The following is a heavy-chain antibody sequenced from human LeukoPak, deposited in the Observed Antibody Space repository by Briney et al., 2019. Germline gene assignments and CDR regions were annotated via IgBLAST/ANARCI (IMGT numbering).Heavy chain of an antibody. J-gene: IGHJ6*04. CDR1: GFTFSSYW. Sequence: GGSLRLSCVTSGFTFSSYWMNWVRQAPGKGLEWVSYISSSGSTIYYADSVKGRFTVSRDNAKNSLYLQMNSLRAEDTAVYYCAELGITMIGGVWGKGTTVTISS. D-gene: IGHD3-10*02. V-gene: IGHV3-48*03. CDR2: ISSSGSTI. CDR3: AELGITMIGGV.